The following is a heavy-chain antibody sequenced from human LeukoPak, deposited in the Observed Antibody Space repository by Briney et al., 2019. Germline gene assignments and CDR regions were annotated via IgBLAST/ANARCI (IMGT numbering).Heavy chain of an antibody. CDR3: ARPNLRTTSSNAAFDI. CDR1: GYSFTSNW. J-gene: IGHJ3*02. D-gene: IGHD1/OR15-1a*01. CDR2: VYPDDSDT. V-gene: IGHV5-51*01. Sequence: GASLQISCKASGYSFTSNWIGWVRQMPGKGLEWMGIVYPDDSDTRYSPSFQGQVSISADKSINTAYLQWSSLKASDTAIYYCARPNLRTTSSNAAFDIWGQGTRVTVSS.